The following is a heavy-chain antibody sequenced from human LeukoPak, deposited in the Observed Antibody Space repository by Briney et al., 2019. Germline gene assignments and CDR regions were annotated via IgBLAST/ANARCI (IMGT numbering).Heavy chain of an antibody. CDR2: ISGSGNTI. D-gene: IGHD3-10*01. J-gene: IGHJ3*02. V-gene: IGHV3-48*03. Sequence: GGSLRLSCVASGFTFSTYEMTWVRQAPGKGLEWVSYISGSGNTIYYADSVKGRFTISRDNAKNSLYLQMNSLRAEDTAVYYCARVLSSPFGGYYGSGSYSANAFDIWGQGTMVTVSS. CDR1: GFTFSTYE. CDR3: ARVLSSPFGGYYGSGSYSANAFDI.